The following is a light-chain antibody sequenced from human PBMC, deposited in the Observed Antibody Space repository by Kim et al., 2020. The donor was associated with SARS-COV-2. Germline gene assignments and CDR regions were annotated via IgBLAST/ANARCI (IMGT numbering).Light chain of an antibody. V-gene: IGKV3-20*01. CDR2: GAS. CDR3: QQYGRSPLT. CDR1: QSVSSSF. Sequence: SPGERATLSCRASQSVSSSFLAWYQQKPGRAPRLLIYGASSRATGIPDRFSGSGSGTDFTLTISRLEPEDFAVYYCQQYGRSPLTFGGGTKVDIK. J-gene: IGKJ4*01.